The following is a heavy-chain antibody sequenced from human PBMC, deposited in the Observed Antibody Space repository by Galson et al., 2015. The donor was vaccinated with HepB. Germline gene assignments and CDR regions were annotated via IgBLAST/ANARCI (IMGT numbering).Heavy chain of an antibody. D-gene: IGHD1-26*01. V-gene: IGHV3-23*01. J-gene: IGHJ6*02. CDR1: GITFSTSV. CDR2: INGGGGTT. Sequence: SLRLSCAASGITFSTSVMSWVRQAPGKGLEWVSHINGGGGTTYYRDSVKGRFTISRDNSKNTLYLQMNSLRDEDTAVYYCAKESGSSPYMFYYYGMDVWGQGTTVTVSS. CDR3: AKESGSSPYMFYYYGMDV.